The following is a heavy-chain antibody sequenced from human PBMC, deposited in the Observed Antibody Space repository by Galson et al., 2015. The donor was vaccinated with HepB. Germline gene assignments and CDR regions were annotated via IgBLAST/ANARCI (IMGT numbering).Heavy chain of an antibody. Sequence: SVKASCKASGGTFSSYAISWVRQAPGQGLEWMGRIIPILGIANYAQKFQGRVTITADKSTSTAYMELSSLRSEDTAVYYCARGYCSSTSCYRRGRWGYFDLWGRGTLVTVSS. V-gene: IGHV1-69*04. CDR1: GGTFSSYA. J-gene: IGHJ2*01. CDR3: ARGYCSSTSCYRRGRWGYFDL. CDR2: IIPILGIA. D-gene: IGHD2-2*01.